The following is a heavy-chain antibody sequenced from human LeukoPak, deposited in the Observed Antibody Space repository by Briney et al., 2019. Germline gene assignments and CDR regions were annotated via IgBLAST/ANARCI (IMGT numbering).Heavy chain of an antibody. D-gene: IGHD5-12*01. CDR3: AKDGMIVATSRYYYMDV. V-gene: IGHV3-7*01. Sequence: PGGSLRLSCAASGFTVSSYWMSWVRQAPGKGLEGVAHIKQDGSEKYYVDSVKGRFTISRDNAKNSLYLQMNSLRAEDTAVYYCAKDGMIVATSRYYYMDVWGKGTTVTVSS. J-gene: IGHJ6*03. CDR2: IKQDGSEK. CDR1: GFTVSSYW.